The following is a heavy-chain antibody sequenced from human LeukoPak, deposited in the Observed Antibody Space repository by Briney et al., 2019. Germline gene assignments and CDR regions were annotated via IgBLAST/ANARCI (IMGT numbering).Heavy chain of an antibody. J-gene: IGHJ4*02. V-gene: IGHV3-48*01. Sequence: PGGSLRLSCAASGFTFSSYSMNWVRQAPGKGLEGGSYISSSSSTIYYADSVKGRFTISRDNAKNSLYLQMNSLRAEDTAVYYCARDRQQWLEEDSTAFDYWGQGTLVTVSS. CDR2: ISSSSSTI. D-gene: IGHD6-19*01. CDR1: GFTFSSYS. CDR3: ARDRQQWLEEDSTAFDY.